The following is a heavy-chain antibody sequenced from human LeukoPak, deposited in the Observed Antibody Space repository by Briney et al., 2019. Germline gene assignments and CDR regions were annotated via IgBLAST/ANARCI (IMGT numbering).Heavy chain of an antibody. J-gene: IGHJ6*03. D-gene: IGHD1-26*01. V-gene: IGHV3-20*01. Sequence: PGGSLRLSCAASGFTFDDYGMSWVRQAPGKGLEWVSGINWNGGSTGYADSVKGRFTISRDNAKNSLYLQMNSLRAEDTALYHCARRATWGHYYYYYMDVWGKGTTVTISS. CDR1: GFTFDDYG. CDR2: INWNGGST. CDR3: ARRATWGHYYYYYMDV.